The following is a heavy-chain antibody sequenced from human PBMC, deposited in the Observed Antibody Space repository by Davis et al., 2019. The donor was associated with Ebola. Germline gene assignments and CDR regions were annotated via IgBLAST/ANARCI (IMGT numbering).Heavy chain of an antibody. V-gene: IGHV3-74*01. D-gene: IGHD4-17*01. J-gene: IGHJ4*02. CDR1: GFTFSNYG. Sequence: GESLKISCVASGFTFSNYGMHWVRQVPGKGLVCVSRISSYARSKTYADSVKGRFTIPSDNAKNTLYLQMNRQRDEDTAVYYCARGGIRTTGEAYWGQGTLVTVSS. CDR3: ARGGIRTTGEAY. CDR2: ISSYARSK.